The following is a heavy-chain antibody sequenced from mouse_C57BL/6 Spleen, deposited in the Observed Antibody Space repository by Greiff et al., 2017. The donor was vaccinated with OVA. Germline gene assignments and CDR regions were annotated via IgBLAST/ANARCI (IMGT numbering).Heavy chain of an antibody. CDR1: GFTFSSYA. V-gene: IGHV5-4*03. D-gene: IGHD4-1*01. CDR2: ISDGGSYT. Sequence: DVKLVESGGGLVKPGGSLKLSCAASGFTFSSYAMSWVRQTPEKRLEWVATISDGGSYTYYPDNVKGRFTISRDNAKNNLYLQMSHLKSEDTAMYYCARRWDGNFDYWGQGTTLTVSS. CDR3: ARRWDGNFDY. J-gene: IGHJ2*01.